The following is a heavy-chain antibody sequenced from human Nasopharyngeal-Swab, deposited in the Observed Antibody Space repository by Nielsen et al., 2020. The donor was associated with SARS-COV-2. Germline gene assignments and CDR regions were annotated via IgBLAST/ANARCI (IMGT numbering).Heavy chain of an antibody. D-gene: IGHD3-22*01. CDR2: IYYNGST. Sequence: SETLSLTCTVSGGSITSSSYYWGWIRQPPGKGLEWIGYIYYNGSTNYNPSLKSRVTISIDTSKNQFSLKLSSVTAADTAVYYCAAYYYDSSGYYRDWVYWGQGTLVTVSS. V-gene: IGHV4-61*05. CDR1: GGSITSSSYY. CDR3: AAYYYDSSGYYRDWVY. J-gene: IGHJ4*02.